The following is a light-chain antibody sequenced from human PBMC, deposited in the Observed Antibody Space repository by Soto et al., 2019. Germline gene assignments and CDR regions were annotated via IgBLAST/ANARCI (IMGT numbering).Light chain of an antibody. CDR2: KAP. CDR1: QSISSW. CDR3: HQYNGYLYT. Sequence: DIQMTQSPSTLSASVGDRVTITCRASQSISSWLAWYQKRPGKAPRLLIYKAPTLNSGVPSRFSGSGSGTEFTLTIGSLQPDDFGTYYFHQYNGYLYTFGQGTKLEIK. V-gene: IGKV1-5*03. J-gene: IGKJ2*01.